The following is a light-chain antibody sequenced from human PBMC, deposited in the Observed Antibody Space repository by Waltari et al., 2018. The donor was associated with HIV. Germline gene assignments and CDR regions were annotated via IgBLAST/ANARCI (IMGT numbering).Light chain of an antibody. CDR2: DVS. V-gene: IGLV2-8*01. CDR3: SSYTGSDNLV. Sequence: QSALTQPPSASGSPGQSVTISCTGTSSDVGGSKYVSWYQQHPRKAPKLMIYDVSKRPSGVPDRFSGSGSGNTASLTVSGLQTEDEADYYGSSYTGSDNLVFGGGTKLTVL. CDR1: SSDVGGSKY. J-gene: IGLJ2*01.